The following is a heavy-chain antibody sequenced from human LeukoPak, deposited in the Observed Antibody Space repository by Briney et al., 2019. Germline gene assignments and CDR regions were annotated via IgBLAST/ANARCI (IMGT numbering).Heavy chain of an antibody. CDR1: GYSFTSYW. D-gene: IGHD2-2*01. Sequence: GESLKISCKGSGYSFTSYWIGWVRQMPGKGLEWTRIIYPGDSDTRYSPSFQGQVTIPADKSSSTAYLQWSSLKASDTAMYYCARQTDCSSTSCYDYWGQGTLVTVSS. CDR3: ARQTDCSSTSCYDY. J-gene: IGHJ4*02. CDR2: IYPGDSDT. V-gene: IGHV5-51*01.